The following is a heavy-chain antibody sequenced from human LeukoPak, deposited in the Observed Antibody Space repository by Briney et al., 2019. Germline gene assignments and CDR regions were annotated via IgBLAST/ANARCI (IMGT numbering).Heavy chain of an antibody. Sequence: SETLSLTCTVSGDSISTYYWSWLRQPAGEGLEWLGRIYTSGSTSYNPSLKSRVTMSLDTSKNQFSLRLTSVTAADTAVYYCARKAKVATYFDYWGQGTLVTVSS. J-gene: IGHJ4*02. V-gene: IGHV4-4*07. CDR1: GDSISTYY. CDR2: IYTSGST. CDR3: ARKAKVATYFDY. D-gene: IGHD2-15*01.